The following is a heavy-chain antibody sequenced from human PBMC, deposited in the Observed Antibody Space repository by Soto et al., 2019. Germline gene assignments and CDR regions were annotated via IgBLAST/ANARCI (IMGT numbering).Heavy chain of an antibody. CDR2: VTSGGTT. CDR3: ATELRYLEWFTRPDY. J-gene: IGHJ4*02. CDR1: GFAFGSYA. Sequence: EAQLVESGGGLVQPGGSLRLSCAASGFAFGSYAMNWVRPAPGKGLEWVSAVTSGGTTYYADSMGGRFTISRDNSKNTLYLQMNSLRAEDTAVYYCATELRYLEWFTRPDYWGQGTLVTVSS. D-gene: IGHD3-3*01. V-gene: IGHV3-23*04.